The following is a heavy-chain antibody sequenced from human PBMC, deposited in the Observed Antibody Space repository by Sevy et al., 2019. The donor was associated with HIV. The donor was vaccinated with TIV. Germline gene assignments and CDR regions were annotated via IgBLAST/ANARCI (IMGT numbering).Heavy chain of an antibody. CDR3: ARGEGLWNSFDP. Sequence: ASVKVSCKSSGGTFSIYGITWVRQAPGRGLEWMGGIMPIFGTTKYAEKFQDRVTISADESTSTTYMELTSLRSDDTAVYYCARGEGLWNSFDPWGQGTLVTVSS. J-gene: IGHJ5*02. D-gene: IGHD1-1*01. CDR2: IMPIFGTT. V-gene: IGHV1-69*13. CDR1: GGTFSIYG.